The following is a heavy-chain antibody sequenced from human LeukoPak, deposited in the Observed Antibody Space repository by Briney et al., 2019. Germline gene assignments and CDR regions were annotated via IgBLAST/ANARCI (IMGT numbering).Heavy chain of an antibody. J-gene: IGHJ6*02. D-gene: IGHD3-22*01. Sequence: SVKVSCKASGGTFSSYAIRWVRQAPGQGLEWMGRIIPILGIANYAQKFQGGVTITADKSTSTAYMELSSLRSEDTAVYYCARDRGEVPISYYLYYYYGMDVWGQGTTVTVSS. CDR2: IIPILGIA. CDR1: GGTFSSYA. CDR3: ARDRGEVPISYYLYYYYGMDV. V-gene: IGHV1-69*04.